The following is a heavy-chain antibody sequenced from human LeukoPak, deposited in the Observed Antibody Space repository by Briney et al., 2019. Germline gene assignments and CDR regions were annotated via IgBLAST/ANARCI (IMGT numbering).Heavy chain of an antibody. Sequence: GASVKVSCKASGYTFTSYYMHWVRQAPGQGLEWMGIINPSGGSATYAQKFQGRVTMTKDTSTSTVYMDLSSLRSEDTAVYYCARDGCSSTRCYAPSYFDYWGQGTLVTVSS. CDR3: ARDGCSSTRCYAPSYFDY. D-gene: IGHD2-2*01. CDR1: GYTFTSYY. CDR2: INPSGGSA. J-gene: IGHJ4*02. V-gene: IGHV1-46*01.